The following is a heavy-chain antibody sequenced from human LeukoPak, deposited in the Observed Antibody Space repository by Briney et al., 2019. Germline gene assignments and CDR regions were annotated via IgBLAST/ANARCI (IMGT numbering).Heavy chain of an antibody. CDR2: INHSGST. Sequence: PSEILSLTCAVYGGSFSGYYWSWIRQPPGKGLEWIGEINHSGSTNYNPSLKSRVTISVDTSKNQFSLKLSSVTAADTAVYYCARGLKSGSYAPIGYWGQGTLVTVSS. D-gene: IGHD1-26*01. CDR3: ARGLKSGSYAPIGY. V-gene: IGHV4-34*01. CDR1: GGSFSGYY. J-gene: IGHJ4*02.